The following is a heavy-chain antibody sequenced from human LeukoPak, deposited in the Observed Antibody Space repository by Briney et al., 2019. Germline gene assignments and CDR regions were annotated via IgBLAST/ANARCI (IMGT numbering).Heavy chain of an antibody. D-gene: IGHD3-3*01. V-gene: IGHV1-8*03. J-gene: IGHJ5*02. CDR2: MNPNSGNT. CDR3: ARGQDDFWPGDWFDP. Sequence: ASVKVSCKASGYTFTSYDINWVRQATGQGLEWMGWMNPNSGNTGYAQKFQGRVTITRNTSISTAYMELSSLRSEDTAVYYCARGQDDFWPGDWFDPWGQGTLVTVSS. CDR1: GYTFTSYD.